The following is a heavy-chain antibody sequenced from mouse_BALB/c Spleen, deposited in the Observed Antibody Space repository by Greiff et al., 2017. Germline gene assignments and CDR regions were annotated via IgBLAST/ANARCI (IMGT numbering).Heavy chain of an antibody. CDR3: ARRDYDV. Sequence: DVKLVESGGGLVKPGGSLKLSCAASGFTFSSYAMSWVRQTPEKRLEWVATISSGGSYTYYPDSVKGRFTISRDNAKNTLYLQMSSLRSEDTAMYYCARRDYDVWGQGTTLTVSS. V-gene: IGHV5-9-3*01. CDR2: ISSGGSYT. CDR1: GFTFSSYA. J-gene: IGHJ2*01. D-gene: IGHD2-4*01.